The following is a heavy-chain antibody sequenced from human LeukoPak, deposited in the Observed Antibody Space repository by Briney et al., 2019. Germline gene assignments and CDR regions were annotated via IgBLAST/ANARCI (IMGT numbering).Heavy chain of an antibody. Sequence: PSETLSLTCTVSGGSISSSSYYWGWIRQPPGKGLEWIGSIYYSGSTYYNPSLKSRVTISVDTSKNQFSLKLSSVTAADTAVYYCAREVVGATTYEDYWGQGTLVTVSS. CDR3: AREVVGATTYEDY. J-gene: IGHJ4*02. V-gene: IGHV4-39*07. D-gene: IGHD1-26*01. CDR2: IYYSGST. CDR1: GGSISSSSYY.